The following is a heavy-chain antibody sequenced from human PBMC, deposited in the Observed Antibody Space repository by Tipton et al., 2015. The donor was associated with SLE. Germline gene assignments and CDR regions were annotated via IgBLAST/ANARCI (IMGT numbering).Heavy chain of an antibody. CDR2: INHSGST. V-gene: IGHV4-34*01. CDR1: GGSFSGYY. J-gene: IGHJ4*02. D-gene: IGHD2-2*01. Sequence: QVQLVQSGPEVKPSETLSLTCAVYGGSFSGYYWSWIRQPPGKGLEWIGEINHSGSTNYNPSLKSRVTISIDTSKNQFSLKVSSVTAADTAVYYCARGRYCSSTGCSYYFDYWGQGTLVTVSS. CDR3: ARGRYCSSTGCSYYFDY.